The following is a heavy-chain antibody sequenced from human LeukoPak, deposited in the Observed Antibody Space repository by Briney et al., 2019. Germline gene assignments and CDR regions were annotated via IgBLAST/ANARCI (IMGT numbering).Heavy chain of an antibody. CDR1: GFTFSSYS. D-gene: IGHD5-12*01. Sequence: GGSLRLSCAASGFTFSSYSMNWVRQAPGKGLEWVSSISSSSSYIYCADSVKGRFTISRDNAKNSLYLQMNSLRAEDTAVYYCARARGFNTVATMDYWGQGTLVTVSS. V-gene: IGHV3-21*01. CDR3: ARARGFNTVATMDY. CDR2: ISSSSSYI. J-gene: IGHJ4*02.